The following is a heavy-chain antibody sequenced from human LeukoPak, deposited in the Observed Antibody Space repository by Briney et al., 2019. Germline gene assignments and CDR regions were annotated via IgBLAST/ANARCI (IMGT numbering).Heavy chain of an antibody. CDR1: GGSISSSNYY. V-gene: IGHV4-39*01. J-gene: IGHJ4*02. D-gene: IGHD3-10*01. Sequence: PSETLSLTCTVSGGSISSSNYYWGWIRQPPGKGLEWIGSIYYSGNTYSNPSLRSRVTISVDTSKNRFSLKLSSVTAVDTAMYYCARHVHWYYGSGSHPSYYFDYWGQGTLVTVSS. CDR2: IYYSGNT. CDR3: ARHVHWYYGSGSHPSYYFDY.